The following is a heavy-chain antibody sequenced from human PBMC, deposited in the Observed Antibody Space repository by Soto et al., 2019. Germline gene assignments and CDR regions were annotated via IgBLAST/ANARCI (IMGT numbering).Heavy chain of an antibody. CDR2: ISSSSSYT. D-gene: IGHD4-17*01. Sequence: CXRLSGSAAVFTFMDYYIILVRHAPGKGLEFVSYISSSSSYTNYADSVKGRFNISRDNAKNSLYLQMNSLRAEDTAVYYCARHRGYGANSVGDLDIWGPGTM. CDR3: ARHRGYGANSVGDLDI. V-gene: IGHV3-11*06. CDR1: VFTFMDYY. J-gene: IGHJ3*02.